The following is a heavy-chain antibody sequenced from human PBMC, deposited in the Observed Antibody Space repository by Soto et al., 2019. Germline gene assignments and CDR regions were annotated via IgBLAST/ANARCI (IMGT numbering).Heavy chain of an antibody. CDR2: IYYSGST. V-gene: IGHV4-59*01. J-gene: IGHJ4*02. CDR1: GGSIFSYY. D-gene: IGHD3-3*01. CDR3: ARALVFSWSGIYYFDY. Sequence: SETLSLTCTVSGGSIFSYYWSWIRQPPGKGLEWIGSIYYSGSTNYNPSLKSRVTISIDTSKNQFSLRLSSVTAADTAVYYCARALVFSWSGIYYFDYWGQGALVTVSS.